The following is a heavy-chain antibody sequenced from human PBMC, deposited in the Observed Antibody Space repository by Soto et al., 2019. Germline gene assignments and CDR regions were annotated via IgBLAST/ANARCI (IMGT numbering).Heavy chain of an antibody. J-gene: IGHJ4*02. CDR2: IKRKTEGGTT. CDR3: TVGMGFSDFDY. Sequence: GGSVRLACAASGFTFTNAWMSWVRQAPGKGLEWVGRIKRKTEGGTTDYAAPVKGRFAISRDDSKNTLYLQMNSLKTEDTAVYYCTVGMGFSDFDYWGQGT. V-gene: IGHV3-15*01. D-gene: IGHD3-3*01. CDR1: GFTFTNAW.